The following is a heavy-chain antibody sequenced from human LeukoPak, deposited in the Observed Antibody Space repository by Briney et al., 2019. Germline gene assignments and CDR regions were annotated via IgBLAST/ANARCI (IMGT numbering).Heavy chain of an antibody. J-gene: IGHJ4*02. Sequence: PSETLSLTCTVSGGSISSSSYYWGWIRQPPGKGLEWIGSIYYSGSTYYNPSLKSRVTISVDTSKNQFSLKLSSVPAADTAVYYCVRGVWGSYRYGYWGQGTLVTVSS. CDR1: GGSISSSSYY. V-gene: IGHV4-39*01. CDR2: IYYSGST. CDR3: VRGVWGSYRYGY. D-gene: IGHD3-16*02.